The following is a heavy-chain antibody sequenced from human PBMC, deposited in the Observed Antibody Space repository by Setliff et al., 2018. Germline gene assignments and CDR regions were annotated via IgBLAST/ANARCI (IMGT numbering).Heavy chain of an antibody. V-gene: IGHV4-4*08. CDR2: IYARGTT. D-gene: IGHD3-10*01. Sequence: ASETLSLTCTVSGDSISNDYWNWIRQPPGKRLEWIGYIYARGTTNYNPSLTSRVTISLDTSKNHLSLRLSSVTAADTAVYYCARRGYYYGWGDSNAFDIWGQGTMVTVSS. CDR1: GDSISNDY. CDR3: ARRGYYYGWGDSNAFDI. J-gene: IGHJ3*02.